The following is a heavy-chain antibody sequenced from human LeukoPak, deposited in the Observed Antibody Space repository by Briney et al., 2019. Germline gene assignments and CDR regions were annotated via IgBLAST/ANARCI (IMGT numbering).Heavy chain of an antibody. V-gene: IGHV3-21*01. J-gene: IGHJ4*02. Sequence: GRSMRLSCAASGFTFSSYSMNWVRQAPGKGLEWVSSISSSSSYIYYADSVKGRFTISRDNAKNSLYLQMNSLRAEDTAVYYSARATTEQWLVEWGQGTLVTVSS. CDR2: ISSSSSYI. D-gene: IGHD6-19*01. CDR1: GFTFSSYS. CDR3: ARATTEQWLVE.